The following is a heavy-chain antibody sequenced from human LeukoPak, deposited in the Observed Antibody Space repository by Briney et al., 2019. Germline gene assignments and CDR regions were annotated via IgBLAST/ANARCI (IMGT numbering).Heavy chain of an antibody. CDR2: IYYSGST. V-gene: IGHV4-39*07. CDR1: GGSISSNSYY. Sequence: SETLSLTCAVSGGSISSNSYYWGWIRQPPGKGLEWIGSIYYSGSTYYNPSLKSRVTISVDTSKNQFSLKLSSVTAADTAVYYCVRVYQTFTAPDWFDPWGQGTLVTVSS. J-gene: IGHJ5*02. CDR3: VRVYQTFTAPDWFDP. D-gene: IGHD2-2*01.